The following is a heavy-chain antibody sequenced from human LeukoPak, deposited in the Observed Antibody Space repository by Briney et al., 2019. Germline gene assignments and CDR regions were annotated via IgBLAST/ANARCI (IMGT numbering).Heavy chain of an antibody. Sequence: GASVKVSCKASGYTFTSYAMHWVRQAPGQRLEWMGWINAGNGNTKYSQKFQGRVTITRDTSASTAYMELSSLRSEDTAVYYCARARGYGDDIDYWGQGTLVTVSS. CDR1: GYTFTSYA. V-gene: IGHV1-3*01. CDR2: INAGNGNT. CDR3: ARARGYGDDIDY. D-gene: IGHD4-17*01. J-gene: IGHJ4*02.